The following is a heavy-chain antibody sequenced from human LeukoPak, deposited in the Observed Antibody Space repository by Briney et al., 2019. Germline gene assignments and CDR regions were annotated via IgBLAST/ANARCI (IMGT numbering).Heavy chain of an antibody. Sequence: GGSLRLSCAASGFTFSTFEINWVRQAPGKGLEWVSYTSSSGDTIYYADSVKGRFTISRDNAKNSLCLQMNSLRAEDTGVYYCARVGGYGFDYWGQGTLVTVSS. CDR3: ARVGGYGFDY. J-gene: IGHJ4*02. CDR1: GFTFSTFE. V-gene: IGHV3-48*03. D-gene: IGHD5-12*01. CDR2: TSSSGDTI.